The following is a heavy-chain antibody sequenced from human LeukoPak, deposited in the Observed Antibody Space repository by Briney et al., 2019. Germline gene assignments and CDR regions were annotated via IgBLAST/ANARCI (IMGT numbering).Heavy chain of an antibody. Sequence: SVKVSCKASGGTFSSYAISWVRQAPGQGLEWMGGIIPIFGTANYAQKFQGRVTITADESTSTAYMELSSLRSEDTAVYYCARGVDDYVWGCYRAPHFDYWGQGTLVTVSS. CDR3: ARGVDDYVWGCYRAPHFDY. D-gene: IGHD3-16*02. CDR1: GGTFSSYA. V-gene: IGHV1-69*13. CDR2: IIPIFGTA. J-gene: IGHJ4*02.